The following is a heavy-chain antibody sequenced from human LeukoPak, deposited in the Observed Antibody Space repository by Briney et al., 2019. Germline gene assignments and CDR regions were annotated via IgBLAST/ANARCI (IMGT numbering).Heavy chain of an antibody. CDR1: GFTVSSNY. D-gene: IGHD3-10*01. J-gene: IGHJ6*02. CDR2: ISSSSSTI. V-gene: IGHV3-48*02. Sequence: GGSPRLSCAASGFTVSSNYMSWVRQAPGKGLEWVSYISSSSSTIYYADSVKGRFSISRDNAKNSLYLQMNSLRDEDTAVYYCARFPTTMVRGVIIGSGMDVWGQGTTVTVSS. CDR3: ARFPTTMVRGVIIGSGMDV.